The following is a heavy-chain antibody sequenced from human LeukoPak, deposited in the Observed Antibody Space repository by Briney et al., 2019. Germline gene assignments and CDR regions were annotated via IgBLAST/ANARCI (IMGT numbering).Heavy chain of an antibody. D-gene: IGHD3/OR15-3a*01. CDR1: GFRVSDYY. Sequence: GGSLRLSCAVSGFRVSDYYRSWVRQSPGKGREWVGLMRDRGEAFYADFARGRFAISRDESENTLYLQMNSLRVEDTAVYFCARDRAANQDWVEFDPWGQGTPVIVSS. J-gene: IGHJ5*02. CDR2: MRDRGEA. CDR3: ARDRAANQDWVEFDP. V-gene: IGHV3-66*03.